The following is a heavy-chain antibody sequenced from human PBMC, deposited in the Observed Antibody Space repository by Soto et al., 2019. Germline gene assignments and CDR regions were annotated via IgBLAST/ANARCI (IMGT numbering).Heavy chain of an antibody. D-gene: IGHD2-8*01. CDR2: IKSKTDGETT. Sequence: EVQLVESGGDLVKPGGSLRLSCAASGFTFNNAWMSWVRQAPGKGLEWVARIKSKTDGETTTYAAPVKGRFTISREDSKYTLYLQMNSLKPEDTAVYYCTTNGDYYYYYMDVWGKGTTVAVSS. V-gene: IGHV3-15*01. CDR1: GFTFNNAW. CDR3: TTNGDYYYYYMDV. J-gene: IGHJ6*03.